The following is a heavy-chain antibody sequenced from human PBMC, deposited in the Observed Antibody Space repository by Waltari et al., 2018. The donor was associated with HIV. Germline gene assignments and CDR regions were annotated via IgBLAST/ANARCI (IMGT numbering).Heavy chain of an antibody. CDR2: IYYSGTT. Sequence: QVQLQESGPGLVKPSETLSLTCTVSGGSISSYYWSWIRQPPGKGLVWIGYIYYSGTTNYNPSLKSRVTRSVDTYKNQFSLKLSSVTAADTAVYYCARDRYDSSGYNLRGYYYGMDVWGQGTTVTVSS. CDR1: GGSISSYY. V-gene: IGHV4-59*01. J-gene: IGHJ6*02. D-gene: IGHD3-22*01. CDR3: ARDRYDSSGYNLRGYYYGMDV.